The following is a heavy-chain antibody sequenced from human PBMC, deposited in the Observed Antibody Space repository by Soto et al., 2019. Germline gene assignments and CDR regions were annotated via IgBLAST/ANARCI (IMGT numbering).Heavy chain of an antibody. CDR3: AGGGDVVVVTAPLDY. V-gene: IGHV1-46*01. J-gene: IGHJ4*02. D-gene: IGHD2-21*02. Sequence: QVQLMQSGAEVKKPGASVKVSCKASGDTFTDYYIHWVRQAPGQGLEWMGTVNPSGGHTTYAQHFLGRGTXRXXXPXXTRSKELTSLKSDDTDVYYCAGGGDVVVVTAPLDYWGQGTLVTVSS. CDR2: VNPSGGHT. CDR1: GDTFTDYY.